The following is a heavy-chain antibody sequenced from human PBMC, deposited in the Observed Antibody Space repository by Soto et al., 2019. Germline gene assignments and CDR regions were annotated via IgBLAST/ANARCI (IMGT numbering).Heavy chain of an antibody. CDR1: GGKGASNWSA. V-gene: IGHV6-1*01. CDR2: TYYRSKWYN. D-gene: IGHD2-15*01. CDR3: ARGRTPGRGDLLDL. Sequence: RTLTGEVSGGKGASNWSAWDCIKEHPSRGLEWLGRTYYRSKWYNDYAVSVRGQITINPDTSKTQFSLQLKSVTPDGTAVYYCARGRTPGRGDLLDLLLQGTQDTVSS. J-gene: IGHJ5*02.